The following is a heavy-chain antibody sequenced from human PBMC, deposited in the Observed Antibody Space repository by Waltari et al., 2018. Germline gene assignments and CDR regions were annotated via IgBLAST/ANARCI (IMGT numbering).Heavy chain of an antibody. CDR1: GFTFSSFW. CDR2: SSGDGAGT. Sequence: EVHLVESGGGLVRPGGSLRLSCAASGFTFSSFWMHWVRQAPGKGPQWVARSSGDGAGTHYADAVRGRFTISRDNANNMVYLQMNSLSDDDTATYFCARASISRDTGNTFDSWGQGNLVTVSS. D-gene: IGHD5-18*01. V-gene: IGHV3-74*01. J-gene: IGHJ4*02. CDR3: ARASISRDTGNTFDS.